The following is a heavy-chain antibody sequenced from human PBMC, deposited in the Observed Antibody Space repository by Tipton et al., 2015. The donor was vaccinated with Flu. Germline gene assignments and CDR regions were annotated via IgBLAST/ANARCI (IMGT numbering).Heavy chain of an antibody. J-gene: IGHJ3*01. CDR3: ARRIVATIWAFDV. D-gene: IGHD5-12*01. CDR2: IHPDASDT. Sequence: VQLVQSGAEVKKPGESLMISCKTSGYFFTSYWIAWVRQVPGKGLEWMGMIHPDASDTRYSPSFQGHVSMSADKSIRTAYLHVSSLEASDTAMYYCARRIVATIWAFDVWGQGTMVSVSP. V-gene: IGHV5-51*03. CDR1: GYFFTSYW.